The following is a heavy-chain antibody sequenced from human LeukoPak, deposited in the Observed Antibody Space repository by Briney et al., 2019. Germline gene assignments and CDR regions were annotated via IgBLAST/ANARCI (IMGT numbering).Heavy chain of an antibody. CDR1: GFTFSGYE. CDR2: ISSSGSTK. CDR3: AGLGITMIGGV. V-gene: IGHV3-48*03. J-gene: IGHJ6*04. D-gene: IGHD3-10*02. Sequence: HPGGSLRLSCAASGFTFSGYEMNWVRQAPGKGLGWVSYISSSGSTKYYADSVKGRFTISRDNAKNSLYLQMNSLRAEDTAVYYCAGLGITMIGGVWGKGTTVTISS.